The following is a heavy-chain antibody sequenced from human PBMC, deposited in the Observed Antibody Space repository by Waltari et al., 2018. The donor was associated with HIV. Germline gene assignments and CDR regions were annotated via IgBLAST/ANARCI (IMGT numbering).Heavy chain of an antibody. CDR3: AREYDFWSGGYHYYGMDV. Sequence: QVQLVQSGAVVKKPGASVRISCETSGYTFISYALHWVRQAPGQRPEWMGWINVGNDNTQYSQKCQDRVTITGDTSASTGYLDLSSLTSEDTAVYFCAREYDFWSGGYHYYGMDVWGQGTTVTVSS. D-gene: IGHD3-3*01. V-gene: IGHV1-3*01. CDR1: GYTFISYA. CDR2: INVGNDNT. J-gene: IGHJ6*02.